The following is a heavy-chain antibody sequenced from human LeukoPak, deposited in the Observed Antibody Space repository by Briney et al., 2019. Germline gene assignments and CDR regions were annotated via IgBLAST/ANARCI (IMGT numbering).Heavy chain of an antibody. D-gene: IGHD2-2*01. CDR2: IIPIFGTA. CDR1: GGTFSSYA. Sequence: SVKVSCKASGGTFSSYAISWVRQAPGQGLEWMGGIIPIFGTANYAQKFQGRVTITADESTSTAYMELSSLRSGDTAVYYCASIVVVPAAIHKMGNWFDPWGQGTLVTVSS. CDR3: ASIVVVPAAIHKMGNWFDP. V-gene: IGHV1-69*01. J-gene: IGHJ5*02.